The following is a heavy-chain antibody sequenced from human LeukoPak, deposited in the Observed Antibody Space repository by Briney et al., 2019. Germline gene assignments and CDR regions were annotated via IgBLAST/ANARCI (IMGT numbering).Heavy chain of an antibody. D-gene: IGHD3-22*01. CDR1: GYTFTSYS. CDR3: ARDLAYYYDSSGYYYFDY. J-gene: IGHJ4*02. CDR2: INPSGGST. V-gene: IGHV1-46*01. Sequence: ASVKVSCKASGYTFTSYSMHWVRQAPGQGLEWMGIINPSGGSTGYVQKFQGRVTMTRDTSTSTVYMELSSLRSEDTAVYYCARDLAYYYDSSGYYYFDYWGQGTLVTVSS.